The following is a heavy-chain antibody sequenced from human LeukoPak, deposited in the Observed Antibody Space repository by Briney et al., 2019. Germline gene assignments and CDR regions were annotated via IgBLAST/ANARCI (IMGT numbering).Heavy chain of an antibody. CDR3: AREGARYCSGGSCYLLMFFGTFDI. D-gene: IGHD2-15*01. J-gene: IGHJ3*02. V-gene: IGHV3-7*01. CDR1: GFTFSSYW. Sequence: GGSLRLSCAASGFTFSSYWMSWVRQAPGKGLEWVANIKQVGSEKYYVDSVKGRFTISRDNAKNSLYLQMNSLRAEDTAVYYCAREGARYCSGGSCYLLMFFGTFDIWGQGTMVTVSS. CDR2: IKQVGSEK.